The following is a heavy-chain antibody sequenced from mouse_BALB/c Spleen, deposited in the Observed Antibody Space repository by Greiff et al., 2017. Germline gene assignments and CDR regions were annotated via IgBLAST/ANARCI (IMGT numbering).Heavy chain of an antibody. Sequence: QVHVKQSGAELVRPGTSVKVSCKASGYAFTNYLIEWVKQRPGQGLEWIGVINPGSGGTNYNEKFKGKATLTADKSSSTAYMQLSSLTSDDSAVYFCAREGSSMDYWGQGTSVTVSS. J-gene: IGHJ4*01. D-gene: IGHD1-1*01. CDR3: AREGSSMDY. CDR1: GYAFTNYL. V-gene: IGHV1-54*01. CDR2: INPGSGGT.